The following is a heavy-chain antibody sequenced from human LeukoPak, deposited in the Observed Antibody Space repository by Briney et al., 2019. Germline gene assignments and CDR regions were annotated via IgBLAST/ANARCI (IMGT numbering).Heavy chain of an antibody. CDR1: GFTFSSYA. CDR3: AKSRLSGINDAFDI. Sequence: GGSLRLSCAASGFTFSSYAMSWVRQAPGKGLEWVSAISGSAVITFYADSVKGRFTISRDNSKNTLYLQMNSLRAEDTALYYCAKSRLSGINDAFDIWGQGTMVTVSS. CDR2: ISGSAVIT. D-gene: IGHD3-3*01. J-gene: IGHJ3*02. V-gene: IGHV3-23*01.